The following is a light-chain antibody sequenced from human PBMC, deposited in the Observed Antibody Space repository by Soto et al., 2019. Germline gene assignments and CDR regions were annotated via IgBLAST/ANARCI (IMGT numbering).Light chain of an antibody. Sequence: QSVLTQPASVSGSPGQSITISCSGTSSDVGVYNYVSWYQQHPGKAPKLMIYEVSNRPSGVSNRFSGSKSGNTASLTISGLQAEDEAYYYCSSYTSSSTLPYVFGTGTKLTVL. J-gene: IGLJ1*01. CDR3: SSYTSSSTLPYV. CDR2: EVS. CDR1: SSDVGVYNY. V-gene: IGLV2-14*01.